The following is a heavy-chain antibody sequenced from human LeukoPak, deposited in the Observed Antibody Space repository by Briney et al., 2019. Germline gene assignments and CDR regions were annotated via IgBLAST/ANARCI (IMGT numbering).Heavy chain of an antibody. CDR3: ARFCGSTSWHSGYYYGIDV. D-gene: IGHD2-2*01. Sequence: PGGSLRLSCAASGFTFSSYSMNWVRQAPGKGLEWVSSISRSSSYIYYADSVKGRFTISRDNAKNSLYLQMNSLRAEDTAVYYCARFCGSTSWHSGYYYGIDVWGQGTTVTVSS. V-gene: IGHV3-21*01. J-gene: IGHJ6*02. CDR1: GFTFSSYS. CDR2: ISRSSSYI.